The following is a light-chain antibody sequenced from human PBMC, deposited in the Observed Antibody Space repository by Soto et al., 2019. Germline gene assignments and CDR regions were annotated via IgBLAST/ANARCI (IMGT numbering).Light chain of an antibody. CDR2: EAS. V-gene: IGKV1-5*03. J-gene: IGKJ1*01. Sequence: DIQMTQSPSTLSAYVGDRVTITCRASQSIGGWLAWYQQKPGKAPKLLIYEASVLQNGVPSRFSGSGSGTEFTLAIDSLQPDDFATYYCQEHNSYIPTFGPGTKV. CDR3: QEHNSYIPT. CDR1: QSIGGW.